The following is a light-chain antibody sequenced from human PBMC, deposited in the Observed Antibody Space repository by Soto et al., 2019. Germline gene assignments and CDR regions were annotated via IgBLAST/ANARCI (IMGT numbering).Light chain of an antibody. CDR3: QSYDSSLSGMV. CDR2: GNS. Sequence: QSVLTQPPSVSGAPGQSVTISCTGSSTNIGAGYEVHWYQQLPRTAPKLLIYGNSNRPSGVPDRFSGSKSGTSASLAITGVQADDEADYYCQSYDSSLSGMVFGGGTKVTVL. V-gene: IGLV1-40*01. J-gene: IGLJ2*01. CDR1: STNIGAGYE.